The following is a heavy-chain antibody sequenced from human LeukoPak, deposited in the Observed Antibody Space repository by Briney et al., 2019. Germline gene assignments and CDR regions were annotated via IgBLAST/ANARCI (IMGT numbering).Heavy chain of an antibody. V-gene: IGHV1-69*13. D-gene: IGHD3-22*01. CDR1: GGTFSSYA. CDR2: IIPIFGTA. Sequence: SVKVSCKASGGTFSSYAISWVRQAPGQGLEWMGGIIPIFGTANYAQKFQGRVTITADESTSTAYMELSGLRSEDTAVYYCARADSSGYYYYAPPDYWGQGTLVTVSS. CDR3: ARADSSGYYYYAPPDY. J-gene: IGHJ4*02.